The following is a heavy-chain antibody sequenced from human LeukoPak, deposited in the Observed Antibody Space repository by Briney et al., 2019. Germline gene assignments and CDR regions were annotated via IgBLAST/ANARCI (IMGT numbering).Heavy chain of an antibody. J-gene: IGHJ4*02. CDR2: ISRSSSHT. CDR1: GGSISSSTYY. Sequence: PSETLSLTCTVSGGSISSSTYYWGWIRQAPGKGLEWVSYISRSSSHTNYADSVKGRFTISRDNAKNSLYLQMNSLRAEDTAVYYCARDRGENYDSSGYYDYWGQGTLVTVSS. CDR3: ARDRGENYDSSGYYDY. D-gene: IGHD3-22*01. V-gene: IGHV3-11*06.